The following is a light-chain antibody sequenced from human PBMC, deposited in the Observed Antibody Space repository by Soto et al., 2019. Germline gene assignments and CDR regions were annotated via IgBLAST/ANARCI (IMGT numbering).Light chain of an antibody. CDR3: QQYNSYST. V-gene: IGKV1-5*01. Sequence: DIQMTQSPSTLSASVGDRVTITCRASQRISTWLAWYQQKPGKAPKLLIYDASSLESGVPSRFSGSGSGTEFTLTISSLQPEDFASYYCQQYNSYSTFGQGTKVEIK. CDR1: QRISTW. J-gene: IGKJ1*01. CDR2: DAS.